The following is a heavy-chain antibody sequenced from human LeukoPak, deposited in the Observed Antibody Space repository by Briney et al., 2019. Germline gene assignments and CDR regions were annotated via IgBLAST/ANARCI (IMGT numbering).Heavy chain of an antibody. CDR3: ARGNDYGDYSNWFDP. Sequence: GGSLRLSCAASGFTFSSYGMHWVRQAPGKGLEWVAVIWYDGSNKYYADSVKGRFTISRDNSKNTLCLQVNSLRAEDTAVYYCARGNDYGDYSNWFDPWGQGTLVTVSS. D-gene: IGHD4-17*01. J-gene: IGHJ5*02. V-gene: IGHV3-33*01. CDR1: GFTFSSYG. CDR2: IWYDGSNK.